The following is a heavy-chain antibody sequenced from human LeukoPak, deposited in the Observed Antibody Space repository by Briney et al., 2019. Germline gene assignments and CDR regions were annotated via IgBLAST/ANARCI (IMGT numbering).Heavy chain of an antibody. J-gene: IGHJ4*02. Sequence: PGGSLRLSCGASGFTFSDYDLNWVRQAPGKGLRWVSGISGSGVSRYAESVKGRFTIARDNSKSALYLQMNSLRAEDTAIYYCAKVNWGTVAPHGGYWGQGTLVTVSS. CDR3: AKVNWGTVAPHGGY. V-gene: IGHV3-23*01. CDR2: ISGSGVSR. D-gene: IGHD6-19*01. CDR1: GFTFSDYD.